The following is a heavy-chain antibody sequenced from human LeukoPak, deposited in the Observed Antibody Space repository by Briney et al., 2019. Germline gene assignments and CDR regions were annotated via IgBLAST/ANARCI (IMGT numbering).Heavy chain of an antibody. Sequence: GGSLRLSCAASGFTFSDHCMDWVRQAPGKGLEWVGRIRNKANSYTTEYAASVNGRFTISRDDSKNSLYLQVNSLKTEDTAVYYCARGRYGMDVWGQGTTVTVSS. CDR2: IRNKANSYTT. CDR1: GFTFSDHC. V-gene: IGHV3-72*01. CDR3: ARGRYGMDV. J-gene: IGHJ6*02.